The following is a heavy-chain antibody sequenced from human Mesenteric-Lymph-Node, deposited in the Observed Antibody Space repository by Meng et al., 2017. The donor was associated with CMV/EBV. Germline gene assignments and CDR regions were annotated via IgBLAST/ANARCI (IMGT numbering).Heavy chain of an antibody. CDR1: GYTFTSYG. CDR2: INAYNGNT. J-gene: IGHJ6*02. D-gene: IGHD3-3*01. CDR3: ARDPDYAFWSAGDV. Sequence: ASVKVSCKASGYTFTSYGISWVRQAPGQGLEWMGWINAYNGNTLYAQNVQGRVTMTTDTSTSTAYMELRSLRSDDTAVYYCARDPDYAFWSAGDVWGQGTMVTVSS. V-gene: IGHV1-18*01.